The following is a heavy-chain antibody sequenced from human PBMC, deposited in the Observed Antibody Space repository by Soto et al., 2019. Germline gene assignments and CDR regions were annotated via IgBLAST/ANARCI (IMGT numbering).Heavy chain of an antibody. CDR1: GFTVSSNY. Sequence: LRLACAASGFTVSSNYMTWVRQAPGKGLEWVSVMYSGGTTYYADSVKGRFTISRDNSKNTLYLQMNSLRAEDTAVYHCARATSDRAMVFDYWGQGTLVTVSS. V-gene: IGHV3-53*01. J-gene: IGHJ4*02. CDR2: MYSGGTT. D-gene: IGHD5-18*01. CDR3: ARATSDRAMVFDY.